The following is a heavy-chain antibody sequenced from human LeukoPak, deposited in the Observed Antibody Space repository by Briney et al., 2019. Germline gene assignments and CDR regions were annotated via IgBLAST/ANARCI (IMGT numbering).Heavy chain of an antibody. CDR1: GGSISSSSYY. V-gene: IGHV4-39*07. Sequence: SETLSLTCTVSGGSISSSSYYWGWIRQPPGKMLEWIGRIYYSGSTYYNPSLKSRVTISVDTSKHQFSLKLSSVTAADTAVYYCAREVRRVRGVFDYWGQGALVTVSS. D-gene: IGHD3-10*01. CDR2: IYYSGST. J-gene: IGHJ4*02. CDR3: AREVRRVRGVFDY.